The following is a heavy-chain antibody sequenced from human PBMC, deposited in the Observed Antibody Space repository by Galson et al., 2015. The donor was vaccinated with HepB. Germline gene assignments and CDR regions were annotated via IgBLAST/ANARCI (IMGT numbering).Heavy chain of an antibody. D-gene: IGHD3-3*01. V-gene: IGHV1-3*01. CDR3: ARFRSGEPSDY. CDR1: GYTFTSYA. CDR2: INAGNGNT. J-gene: IGHJ4*02. Sequence: SVKVSCKASGYTFTSYAMHWVRQAPGQRLEWMGWINAGNGNTKYSQKFQGRVTITRDTSASTAYLDLSSLRFEDTALYYCARFRSGEPSDYWGQGTLVTVS.